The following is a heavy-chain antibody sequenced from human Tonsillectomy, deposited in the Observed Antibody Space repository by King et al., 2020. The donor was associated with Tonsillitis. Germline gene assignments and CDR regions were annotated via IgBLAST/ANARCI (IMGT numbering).Heavy chain of an antibody. J-gene: IGHJ6*02. CDR2: ISSGSSYT. Sequence: QVQLVESGGGLVKPGGSVRLSCSASGFTFSDYFMSWIRQAPGKGLEWVSYISSGSSYTNYADSVKGRFTISRDNAKNSLYLQMNSLRAEDTAVYYCARDLLGVDYYYGMDVWGQGTTVTVSS. CDR3: ARDLLGVDYYYGMDV. D-gene: IGHD3-10*01. CDR1: GFTFSDYF. V-gene: IGHV3-11*05.